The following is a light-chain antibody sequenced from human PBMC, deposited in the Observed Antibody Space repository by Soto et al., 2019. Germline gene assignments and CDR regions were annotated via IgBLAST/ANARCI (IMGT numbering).Light chain of an antibody. CDR1: SSNIGPNA. CDR3: AAWDDSLNGLV. J-gene: IGLJ1*01. V-gene: IGLV1-44*01. Sequence: QPVLTQPPSASGTPGQTVTISCSGSSSNIGPNAVNWYQQLPGTAPKLLLYNNNQRPSGVSDRFSGSKSGTSASLAISGHQSDDEADYHCAAWDDSLNGLVFGTGTKLTVL. CDR2: NNN.